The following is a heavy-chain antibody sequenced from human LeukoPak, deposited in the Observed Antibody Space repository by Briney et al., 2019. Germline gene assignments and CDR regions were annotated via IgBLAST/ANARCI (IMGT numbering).Heavy chain of an antibody. V-gene: IGHV4-39*07. D-gene: IGHD1-20*01. CDR1: GGSISSSSYY. CDR2: IYYSGST. Sequence: PSETLSLTCTVSGGSISSSSYYWGWIRQPPGKGLEWIGSIYYSGSTYYNPSLKSRVTISVDTSKNQFSLKLSSVTAADTAVYYCAKAGMTRFDYWGQGIMVTVSS. CDR3: AKAGMTRFDY. J-gene: IGHJ4*02.